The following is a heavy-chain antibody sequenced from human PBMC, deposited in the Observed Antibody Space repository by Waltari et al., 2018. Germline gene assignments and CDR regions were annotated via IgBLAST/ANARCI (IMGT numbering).Heavy chain of an antibody. J-gene: IGHJ6*02. Sequence: QVQLQQWGAGLLKPSETLSLTCAVYGGSFSGYYWSWIRQPPGKGLEWIGEINHSGSTNYNPSLKSRVTISVDTSKNQFSLKLSSVTAADTAVYYCARGRGFLEWLKYYYYGMDVWGQGTTVTVSS. CDR2: INHSGST. D-gene: IGHD3-3*01. CDR3: ARGRGFLEWLKYYYYGMDV. V-gene: IGHV4-34*01. CDR1: GGSFSGYY.